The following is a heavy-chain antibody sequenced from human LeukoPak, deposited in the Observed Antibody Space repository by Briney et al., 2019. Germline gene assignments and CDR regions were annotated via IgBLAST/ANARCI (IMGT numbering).Heavy chain of an antibody. J-gene: IGHJ6*02. CDR3: ARDYYYYDSSGYNGMDV. Sequence: GGSLRLSCAASGFTFSSSAMGWVRQAPGKGLEWVSSITGSGDYTYYADSVKGRFTISRDNSKNTLYLQMNSLRAEDTAVYYCARDYYYYDSSGYNGMDVWGQGTTVTVSS. CDR2: ITGSGDYT. CDR1: GFTFSSSA. D-gene: IGHD3-22*01. V-gene: IGHV3-23*01.